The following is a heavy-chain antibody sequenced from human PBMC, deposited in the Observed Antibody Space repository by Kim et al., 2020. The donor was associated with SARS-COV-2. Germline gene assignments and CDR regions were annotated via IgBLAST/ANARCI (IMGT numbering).Heavy chain of an antibody. D-gene: IGHD1-1*01. Sequence: GGSLRLSCAASGFTFSDYYMSWIRQAPGKGLEYISYIANSGSTRYYADSVKGRFTISRDNAKNSQYLQMTSLRAEDTAIYYCAREARTPTYWGQGTLVTV. V-gene: IGHV3-11*01. CDR1: GFTFSDYY. J-gene: IGHJ4*02. CDR3: AREARTPTY. CDR2: IANSGSTR.